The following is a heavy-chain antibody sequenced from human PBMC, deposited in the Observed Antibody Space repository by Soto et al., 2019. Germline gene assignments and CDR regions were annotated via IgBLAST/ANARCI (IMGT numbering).Heavy chain of an antibody. CDR3: ARGFLYYYDGSGNPFDY. CDR1: GYTFTSYA. Sequence: ASVNVSCKASGYTFTSYAMHWVRQAPGQRLEWMGWINAGNGNTKYSQKFQGRVTITRDTSASTAYMELSSLRSEDTAVYYCARGFLYYYDGSGNPFDYWGQGTLVTAPQ. J-gene: IGHJ4*02. CDR2: INAGNGNT. V-gene: IGHV1-3*01. D-gene: IGHD3-22*01.